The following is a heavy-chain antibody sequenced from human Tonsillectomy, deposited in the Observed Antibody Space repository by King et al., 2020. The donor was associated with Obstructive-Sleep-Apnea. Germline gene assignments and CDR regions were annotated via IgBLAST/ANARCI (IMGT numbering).Heavy chain of an antibody. Sequence: VQLQESGPGLVKPSETLSLTCTVSCGSVSRGSYYWSWIRQPPGKGLEWIGHIYYSGCTNYHPPLNSRVTISVDTTKNQFSLKLSAVTAADTAVYYCARDRGSSVDYWGQGTLVTISS. CDR3: ARDRGSSVDY. J-gene: IGHJ4*02. V-gene: IGHV4-61*01. D-gene: IGHD6-13*01. CDR2: IYYSGCT. CDR1: CGSVSRGSYY.